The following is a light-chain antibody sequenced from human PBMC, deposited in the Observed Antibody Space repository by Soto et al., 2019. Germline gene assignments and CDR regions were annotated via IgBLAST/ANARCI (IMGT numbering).Light chain of an antibody. CDR3: QQFGSSPPDT. V-gene: IGKV3-20*01. J-gene: IGKJ2*01. CDR2: GAS. Sequence: EIVLTQSPGTLSLSPGERATLSCRASQSVSSTFLAWYQQKPGQAPRLLTYGASSRATGIPDRFSGSGSGTDFTLTISRLEPEDFAVYYCQQFGSSPPDTFGQGTKVEIK. CDR1: QSVSSTF.